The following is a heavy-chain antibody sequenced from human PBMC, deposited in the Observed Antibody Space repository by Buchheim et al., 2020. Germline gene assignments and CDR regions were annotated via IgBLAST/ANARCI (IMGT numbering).Heavy chain of an antibody. V-gene: IGHV3-11*01. CDR3: ARDKDY. Sequence: QVQLVESGGSLVKPGGSLRLSCAASGFSFSGYYMSWIRQAPGKGLEWVSYISSGSSTIYYTDSVKGRFTISRDNAKNSLYLQMNSLRAEDTAVYFCARDKDYRGQGTL. CDR1: GFSFSGYY. CDR2: ISSGSSTI. J-gene: IGHJ4*02.